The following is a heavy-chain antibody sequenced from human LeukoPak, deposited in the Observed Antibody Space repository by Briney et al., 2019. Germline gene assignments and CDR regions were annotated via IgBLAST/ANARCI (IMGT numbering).Heavy chain of an antibody. CDR2: IYTSGST. Sequence: SETLSLTCAVYGGSFSGSYYWSWIRQPAGKGLEWIGRIYTSGSTNYNPSLKSRVTISLDTSKNQFSLNLSSVTAADTAVYYCARDAPTAYCSGGSCYFDYWGQGTLVTVSS. D-gene: IGHD2-15*01. CDR3: ARDAPTAYCSGGSCYFDY. J-gene: IGHJ4*02. V-gene: IGHV4-61*02. CDR1: GGSFSGSYY.